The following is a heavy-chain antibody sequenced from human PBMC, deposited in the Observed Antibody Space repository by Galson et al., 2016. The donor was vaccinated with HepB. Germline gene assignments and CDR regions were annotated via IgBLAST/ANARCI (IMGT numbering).Heavy chain of an antibody. D-gene: IGHD2-21*01. V-gene: IGHV1-58*01. CDR1: GFTFSSSA. J-gene: IGHJ3*02. CDR3: AAERYCGGNCYSSDAFDI. CDR2: IVVGSGDT. Sequence: SLRLSCKASGFTFSSSAVQWVRQTPGQRLEWIGCIVVGSGDTNSGQSFRDRVTITRDMSTSTAYMELSSLRSEDTTVYYCAAERYCGGNCYSSDAFDIWGQGTMVTVSS.